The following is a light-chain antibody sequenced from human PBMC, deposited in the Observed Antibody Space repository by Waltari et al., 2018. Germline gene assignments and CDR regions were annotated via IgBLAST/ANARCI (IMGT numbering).Light chain of an antibody. Sequence: SYELTQPPSVSVSPGQTARITCSGATLPRKYAYGYQQKSGQAPVLVIFEDNKRPSGIPERFSGSTSGTMANLTISGAQVEDEADYYCYSTDSSSKGVFGAGTKVTVL. CDR3: YSTDSSSKGV. V-gene: IGLV3-10*01. CDR1: TLPRKY. CDR2: EDN. J-gene: IGLJ1*01.